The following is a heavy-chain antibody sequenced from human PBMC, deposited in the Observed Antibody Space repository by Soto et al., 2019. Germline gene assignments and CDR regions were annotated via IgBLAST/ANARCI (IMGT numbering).Heavy chain of an antibody. Sequence: PSETLSLTCTVSGGSISSGDYYWSWIRQPPGKGLEWIGYIYYSGSTNYNPSLKSRVTISVDTSKNQFSLKLSSVTAADTAVYYCARGGGRRIITIFGVVQNYFDYWGQGTLVTVSS. CDR1: GGSISSGDYY. D-gene: IGHD3-3*01. V-gene: IGHV4-61*08. J-gene: IGHJ4*02. CDR3: ARGGGRRIITIFGVVQNYFDY. CDR2: IYYSGST.